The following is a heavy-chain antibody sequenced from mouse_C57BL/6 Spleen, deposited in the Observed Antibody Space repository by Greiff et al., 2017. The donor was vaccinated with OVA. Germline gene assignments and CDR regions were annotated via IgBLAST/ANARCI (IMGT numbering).Heavy chain of an antibody. V-gene: IGHV5-17*01. Sequence: EVMLVESGGGLVKPGGSLKLSCAASGFTFSDYGMHWVRQAPEKGLEWVAYISSGSSTIYYADTVKGRFTISRDNAKNTLFLQMTSLRSEDTAMYYCARDYGSPSFYWYFDVWGTGTTVTVSS. CDR1: GFTFSDYG. J-gene: IGHJ1*03. CDR3: ARDYGSPSFYWYFDV. D-gene: IGHD1-1*01. CDR2: ISSGSSTI.